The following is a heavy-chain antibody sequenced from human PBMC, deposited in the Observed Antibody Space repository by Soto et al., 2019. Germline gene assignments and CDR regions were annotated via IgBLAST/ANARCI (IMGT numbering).Heavy chain of an antibody. Sequence: GPSVKVSCKASGYTFTDYYIHWVRQAPGQGLEWMGIINPSGGSPSHAQKFQGRVTMTRDTSTSTVYMELSSLRSEDTAVYYCARDASSSPTNYFDYWGQGTLVTVSS. V-gene: IGHV1-46*01. J-gene: IGHJ4*02. CDR1: GYTFTDYY. D-gene: IGHD6-6*01. CDR2: INPSGGSP. CDR3: ARDASSSPTNYFDY.